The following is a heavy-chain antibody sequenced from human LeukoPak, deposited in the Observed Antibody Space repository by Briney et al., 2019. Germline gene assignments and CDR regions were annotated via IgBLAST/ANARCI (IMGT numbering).Heavy chain of an antibody. J-gene: IGHJ1*01. CDR2: ISSRGGST. Sequence: GGSLRLSCAASGFTFSTYVMSWVRQAPGKGLEWVSSISSRGGSTYYADSVKGRFTISRDNSKNTLSLQMNSLRAEDTALYYCAKDQSPYDDPEYFHYWGQGTLVTVSS. CDR1: GFTFSTYV. D-gene: IGHD3-3*01. CDR3: AKDQSPYDDPEYFHY. V-gene: IGHV3-23*01.